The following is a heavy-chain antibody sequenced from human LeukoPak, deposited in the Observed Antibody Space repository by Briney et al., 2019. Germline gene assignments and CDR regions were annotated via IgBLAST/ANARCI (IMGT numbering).Heavy chain of an antibody. J-gene: IGHJ4*02. Sequence: SETLPLTCAVYGGSFSGYYWSWIRQPPGKGLEWIGEIYHSGSTNYNPSLKSRVTISVDTSKNQFSLKLSSVTAADTAVYYCARRYSSSWYLGYWGQGTLVTVSS. CDR2: IYHSGST. CDR1: GGSFSGYY. D-gene: IGHD6-13*01. V-gene: IGHV4-34*01. CDR3: ARRYSSSWYLGY.